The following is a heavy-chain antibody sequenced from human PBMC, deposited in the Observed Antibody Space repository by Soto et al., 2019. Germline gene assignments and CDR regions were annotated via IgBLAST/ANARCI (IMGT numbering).Heavy chain of an antibody. CDR3: AIPVDTAMVTHYDFDY. D-gene: IGHD5-18*01. CDR1: GYRFTDYG. J-gene: IGHJ4*02. V-gene: IGHV1-18*01. CDR2: VGTNNANT. Sequence: ASVKVSCKTSGYRFTDYGLAWLRQAPGQRPEWMGWVGTNNANTNYAQKFQGRVTMTTDRPTTTTYMELRSLRSDDTAIYYCAIPVDTAMVTHYDFDYWGQGTLVTVSS.